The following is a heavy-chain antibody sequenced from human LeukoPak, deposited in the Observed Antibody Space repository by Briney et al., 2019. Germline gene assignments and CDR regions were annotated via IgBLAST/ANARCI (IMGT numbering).Heavy chain of an antibody. J-gene: IGHJ4*02. CDR1: GGSISSYY. CDR3: ARDRKAGPFDY. Sequence: PSETLSLTCTVSGGSISSYYWSWIRQPPGKGLEWIGYIYYSGSTSYNPPLKSRVTISVDTSKNQFSLKLSSVTAADTAVYYCARDRKAGPFDYWGQGTLVTVSS. D-gene: IGHD1-14*01. CDR2: IYYSGST. V-gene: IGHV4-59*13.